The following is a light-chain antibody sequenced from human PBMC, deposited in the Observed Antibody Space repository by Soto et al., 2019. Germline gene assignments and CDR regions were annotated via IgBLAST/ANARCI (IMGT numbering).Light chain of an antibody. CDR3: QQYKDYVYT. CDR1: QSISSY. Sequence: DIQMTQSPSSLSASVGDRVTITCRASQSISSYLNWYQQKPGKAPKLLIYAASSLQSGVPSRFSGSGSGTDFTLTISGLQPDDFATYYCQQYKDYVYTFGQGTKVDIK. J-gene: IGKJ2*01. CDR2: AAS. V-gene: IGKV1-39*01.